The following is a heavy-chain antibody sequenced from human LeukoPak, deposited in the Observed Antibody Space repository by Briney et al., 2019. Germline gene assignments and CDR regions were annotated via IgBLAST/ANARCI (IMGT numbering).Heavy chain of an antibody. Sequence: SETLSLTCTVSGGSISSGGYSWSWIRQPPGKGLEWIGYIYHSGSTYYNPSLKSRVTISVDRSKNQFSLKLSSVTAADTAVYYCARMCYDSSGYYFDYWGQGTLVTVSS. J-gene: IGHJ4*02. D-gene: IGHD3-22*01. CDR3: ARMCYDSSGYYFDY. CDR1: GGSISSGGYS. V-gene: IGHV4-30-2*01. CDR2: IYHSGST.